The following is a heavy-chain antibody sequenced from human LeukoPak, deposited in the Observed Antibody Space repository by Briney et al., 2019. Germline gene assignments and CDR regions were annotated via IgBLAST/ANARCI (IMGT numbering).Heavy chain of an antibody. D-gene: IGHD3-10*01. V-gene: IGHV1-2*02. CDR3: ARENAPRGSGSYYIDY. CDR2: INPNSGGT. CDR1: GYTFTGYY. J-gene: IGHJ4*02. Sequence: GASVKVSFKASGYTFTGYYMHWVRQAPGQGLEWMGWINPNSGGTNYAQKFQGRVTMTRDTSISTAYMELSRLRSDDTAVYYCARENAPRGSGSYYIDYWGQGTLVTVSS.